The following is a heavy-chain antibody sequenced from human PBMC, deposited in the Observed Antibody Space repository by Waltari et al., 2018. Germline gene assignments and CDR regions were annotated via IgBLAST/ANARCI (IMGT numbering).Heavy chain of an antibody. CDR1: GYSISSGYY. CDR3: ARGVVPAANSALYYYYYYMDV. D-gene: IGHD2-2*01. CDR2: IYHSGST. Sequence: QVQLQESGPGLVKPSETLSLTCTVSGYSISSGYYWGWIRQPPGKGLEWIGSIYHSGSTYYNPSLKSRVTISVDTSKNQFSLKLSSVTAADTAVYYCARGVVPAANSALYYYYYYMDVWGKGTTVTVSS. V-gene: IGHV4-38-2*02. J-gene: IGHJ6*03.